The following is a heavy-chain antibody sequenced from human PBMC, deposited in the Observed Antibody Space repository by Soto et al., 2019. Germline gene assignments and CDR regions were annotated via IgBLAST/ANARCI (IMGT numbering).Heavy chain of an antibody. CDR1: GGPFSRGGYY. CDR3: ARGIPGYCGGATCYSGWFDP. V-gene: IGHV4-31*03. J-gene: IGHJ5*02. D-gene: IGHD2-15*01. CDR2: IFYTGST. Sequence: TLSLTCTVSGGPFSRGGYYWSWIRQHPGKGLECIGYIFYTGSTYYNPTLKSRVTMSVDTSKRQFSLNLSSLTAADTAVYYCARGIPGYCGGATCYSGWFDPWGQGTLVTVS.